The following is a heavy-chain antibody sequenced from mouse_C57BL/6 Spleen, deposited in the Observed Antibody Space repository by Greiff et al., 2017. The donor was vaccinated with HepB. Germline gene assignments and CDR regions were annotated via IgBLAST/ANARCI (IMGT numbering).Heavy chain of an antibody. CDR2: ISSGSSTI. D-gene: IGHD5-5*01. Sequence: DVKLVESGGGLVKPGGSLKLSCAASGFTFSDYGMHWVRQAPEKGLEWVAYISSGSSTIYYADTVKGRFTISRDNAKNTLFLQMTSLRSEDTAMYYCARDYLYYFDYWGQGTTLTVSS. CDR1: GFTFSDYG. CDR3: ARDYLYYFDY. V-gene: IGHV5-17*01. J-gene: IGHJ2*01.